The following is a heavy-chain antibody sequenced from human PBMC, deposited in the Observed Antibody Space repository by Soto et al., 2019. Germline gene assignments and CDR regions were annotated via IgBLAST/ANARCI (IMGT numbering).Heavy chain of an antibody. CDR3: ARAYYYGSGSLNYYGLDV. V-gene: IGHV5-51*01. D-gene: IGHD3-10*01. CDR1: GYSFTKYW. Sequence: GESLKISCKGSGYSFTKYWIGWVRQMPGKGLEWMAIIYPDESDTRYSPSFQGQVTISADKSISTAYLQWSSLKASDTAMYYCARAYYYGSGSLNYYGLDVWGQGTTVTVSS. J-gene: IGHJ6*02. CDR2: IYPDESDT.